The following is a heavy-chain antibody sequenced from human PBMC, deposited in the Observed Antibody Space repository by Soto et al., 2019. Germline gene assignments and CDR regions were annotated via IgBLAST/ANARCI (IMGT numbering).Heavy chain of an antibody. D-gene: IGHD1-26*01. CDR2: ISYDGSNK. V-gene: IGHV3-30*18. CDR1: GFTFSSYG. CDR3: AKDSAGWELLRFGVDY. J-gene: IGHJ4*02. Sequence: QVQLVESGGGVVQPGRSLRLSCAASGFTFSSYGMHWVRQAPGKGLEWVAVISYDGSNKYYADSVKGRFTISRDNSKNTLYLQMNSLRAEDTAVYYCAKDSAGWELLRFGVDYWGQGTLVTVSS.